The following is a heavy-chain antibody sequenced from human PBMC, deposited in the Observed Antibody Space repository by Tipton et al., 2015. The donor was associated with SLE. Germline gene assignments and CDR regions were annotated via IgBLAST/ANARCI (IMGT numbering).Heavy chain of an antibody. Sequence: QLVQSGAEVKKPGASVRVSCKASGYTFTSYDINWVRQATGQGLEWMGWMNPNSGNTGYAQKFQGRVTMTRDTSISTAYMELSSLRSEDTAVYYCARVQPGIAGTDYYYYMDVWGKGTTVTVSS. V-gene: IGHV1-8*01. D-gene: IGHD6-13*01. J-gene: IGHJ6*03. CDR1: GYTFTSYD. CDR2: MNPNSGNT. CDR3: ARVQPGIAGTDYYYYMDV.